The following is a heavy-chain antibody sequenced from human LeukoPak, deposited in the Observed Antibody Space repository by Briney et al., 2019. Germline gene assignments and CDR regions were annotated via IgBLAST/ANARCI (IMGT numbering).Heavy chain of an antibody. CDR1: GFTFSSYA. D-gene: IGHD1-1*01. CDR2: ISYDGSNK. Sequence: GGSLRLSCAASGFTFSSYAMHWVRQAPGKGLEWVAVISYDGSNKYYADSVKGRFTISRDNSKNTLYLQMNSLRAEDTAVYYCAKGERAVLGWFDPWGQGTLVTVSS. V-gene: IGHV3-30-3*01. J-gene: IGHJ5*02. CDR3: AKGERAVLGWFDP.